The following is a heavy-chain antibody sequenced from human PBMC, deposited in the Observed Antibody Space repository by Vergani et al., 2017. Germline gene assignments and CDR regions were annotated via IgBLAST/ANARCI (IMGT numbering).Heavy chain of an antibody. CDR1: GFSLSNARMG. V-gene: IGHV2-26*01. CDR3: ARARKEYSSSWTNFDY. CDR2: IFSNDEK. J-gene: IGHJ4*02. Sequence: QITLKESGPTLVKPTQTLTLTCTFSGFSLSNARMGVSWIRQPPGKALEWLAHIFSNDEKSYSTSLKSRLTISKDTSKSQVVLTMTNMDPVDTATYYCARARKEYSSSWTNFDYWGQGTLVTVSS. D-gene: IGHD6-13*01.